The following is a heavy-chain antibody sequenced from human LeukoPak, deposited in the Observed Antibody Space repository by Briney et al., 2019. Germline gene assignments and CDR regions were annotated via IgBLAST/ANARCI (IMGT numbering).Heavy chain of an antibody. CDR1: GFTFSSSS. V-gene: IGHV3-48*01. J-gene: IGHJ4*02. CDR2: ISTSGGTI. CDR3: ARHIPFDC. D-gene: IGHD2-21*01. Sequence: GGSLRLSCAASGFTFSSSSMNWVRQAPEKGLEWVSYISTSGGTIYYADSVKGRFTISRDNAKNSLYLQMDSLKAEDTAVYYCARHIPFDCWGQGTLVTVSS.